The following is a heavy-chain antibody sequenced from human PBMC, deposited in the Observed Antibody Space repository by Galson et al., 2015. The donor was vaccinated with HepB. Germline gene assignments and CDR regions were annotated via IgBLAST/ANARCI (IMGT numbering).Heavy chain of an antibody. CDR2: IKHDGRER. CDR1: GFSFSYSW. Sequence: SLRLSCAASGFSFSYSWMSWVRQAPGKGLEWVANIKHDGRERYYVDSVKGRFTIPRDNAKNSLYLQMNSLRAEDTAVYYCARSRGCGDGYCDNFDYWGQGTLVTVSS. V-gene: IGHV3-7*01. CDR3: ARSRGCGDGYCDNFDY. J-gene: IGHJ4*02. D-gene: IGHD2-21*01.